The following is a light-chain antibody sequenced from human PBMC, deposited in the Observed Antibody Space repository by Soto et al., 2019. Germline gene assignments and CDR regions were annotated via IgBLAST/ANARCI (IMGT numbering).Light chain of an antibody. J-gene: IGKJ4*01. CDR1: HSVSSSH. V-gene: IGKV3-20*01. CDR2: GAS. CDR3: QNFNRSVT. Sequence: EIVLTQSPGTLSLSPGERATLSCRASHSVSSSHVAWYQQKPGQAPRLLIYGASSRAAGIPDRFSGSRSGTDFTLTISRLEPEDFAVYYCQNFNRSVTFGGGTKVEIK.